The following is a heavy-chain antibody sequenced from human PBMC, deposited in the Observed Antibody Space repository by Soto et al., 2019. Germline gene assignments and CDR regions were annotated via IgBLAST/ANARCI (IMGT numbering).Heavy chain of an antibody. V-gene: IGHV4-61*01. Sequence: SETLSLTCTVSGGSVSSTSYYWTWIRQPPGKGLEWIGYIHYSGSTNYNPSLQSRVTISVDTSKNHFSLELTSVTAADTAVYYCARAWGHLYFDYWGQGALVTVSS. CDR3: ARAWGHLYFDY. CDR2: IHYSGST. CDR1: GGSVSSTSYY. D-gene: IGHD3-16*01. J-gene: IGHJ4*02.